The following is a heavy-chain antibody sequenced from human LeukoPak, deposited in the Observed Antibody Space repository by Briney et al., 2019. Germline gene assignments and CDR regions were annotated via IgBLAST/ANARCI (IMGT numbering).Heavy chain of an antibody. CDR3: ARGGSLMITFGGVIVTGY. V-gene: IGHV1-2*02. D-gene: IGHD3-16*02. CDR2: INPKSGSA. CDR1: GYTFTGYY. Sequence: SVKVSCKASGYTFTGYYVHWVRQAPGQGLEWMGWINPKSGSANYAQNFEGRVTMTRDTSISTAYMELSRLRSDDTAVYYCARGGSLMITFGGVIVTGYWGQGTLVTVSS. J-gene: IGHJ4*02.